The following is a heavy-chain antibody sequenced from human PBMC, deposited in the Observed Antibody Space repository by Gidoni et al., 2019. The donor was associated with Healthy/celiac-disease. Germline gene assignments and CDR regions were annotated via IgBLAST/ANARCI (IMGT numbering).Heavy chain of an antibody. CDR3: AKDLDSSGSY. CDR1: EFTFSSYA. CDR2: ISGSGGST. Sequence: EVQLLESGGGLVQPGGSLRLSCDASEFTFSSYAMIWVRQAPGKGLEWVSAISGSGGSTYYADSVKGRFTISRDSSKNTLYLQMNSLRAEDTAVYYCAKDLDSSGSYWGQGTLVTVSS. V-gene: IGHV3-23*01. J-gene: IGHJ4*02. D-gene: IGHD6-19*01.